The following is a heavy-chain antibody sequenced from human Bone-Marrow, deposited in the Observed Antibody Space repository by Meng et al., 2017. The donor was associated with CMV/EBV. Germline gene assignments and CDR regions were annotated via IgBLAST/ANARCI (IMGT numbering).Heavy chain of an antibody. J-gene: IGHJ6*01. D-gene: IGHD6-6*01. CDR1: GFTFSNAW. V-gene: IGHV3-15*01. Sequence: GESLKISCAASGFTFSNAWMSWVRQAPGKGLEWVGRIKSKTDGGTTDYAAPVKGRFTISRDDSKNTLYLQMNSLKTEDTAVYYCTTVVRYYYYGMYVWGQRTTVTVSS. CDR3: TTVVRYYYYGMYV. CDR2: IKSKTDGGTT.